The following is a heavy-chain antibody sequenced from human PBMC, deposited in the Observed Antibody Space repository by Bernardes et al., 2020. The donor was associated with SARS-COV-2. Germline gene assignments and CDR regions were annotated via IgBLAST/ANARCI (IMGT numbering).Heavy chain of an antibody. CDR1: GFTVTNYA. J-gene: IGHJ2*01. D-gene: IGHD5-18*01. Sequence: GGSLRLSCAASGFTVTNYAMNWVRQAPGKGLEWISYLTQKTPSTMYADSVKGRFTMSRDNANNIVYLQMNNVRVEDTAIYYCVREVWETAMSGPYWYFDLWGRGILATVSS. CDR2: LTQKTPST. V-gene: IGHV3-48*03. CDR3: VREVWETAMSGPYWYFDL.